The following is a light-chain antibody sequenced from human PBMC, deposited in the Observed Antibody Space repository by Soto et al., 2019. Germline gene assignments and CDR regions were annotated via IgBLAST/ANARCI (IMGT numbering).Light chain of an antibody. V-gene: IGKV1-39*01. CDR2: AAS. J-gene: IGKJ4*01. CDR1: QTISMY. CDR3: QQSYSIPPLT. Sequence: EIQMTQAPSSLSASVGDRVTSTCRASQTISMYLNWYQQKPGKAPILLISAASSLQTGVPSRFNGSGSGTDFTLTISSLQPEDFATYYCQQSYSIPPLTFGGGTRVEIK.